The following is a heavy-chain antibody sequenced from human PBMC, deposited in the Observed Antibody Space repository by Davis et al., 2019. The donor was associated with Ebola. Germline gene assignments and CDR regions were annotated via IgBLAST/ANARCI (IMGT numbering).Heavy chain of an antibody. D-gene: IGHD6-13*01. CDR2: IIPILGIA. Sequence: SVKVSCKASGGTFSSYAISWVRQAPGQGLEWMGRIIPILGIANYAQKFQGRVTITADKSTSTAYMELSSLRSEDTAVYYCARDLGGIAPFNWFDPWGQGTLVTVSS. J-gene: IGHJ5*02. CDR1: GGTFSSYA. CDR3: ARDLGGIAPFNWFDP. V-gene: IGHV1-69*04.